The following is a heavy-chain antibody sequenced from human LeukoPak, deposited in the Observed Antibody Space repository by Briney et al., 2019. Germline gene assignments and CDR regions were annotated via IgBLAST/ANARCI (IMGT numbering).Heavy chain of an antibody. D-gene: IGHD2-2*01. CDR1: GGSISSVNYY. CDR2: IYYGGTT. J-gene: IGHJ3*02. CDR3: ARAPSSSSTFDI. V-gene: IGHV4-30-4*01. Sequence: SETLSLTCVVSGGSISSVNYYWNWIRQPPGKGLEWIGYIYYGGTTYYNPSLQSRVSISVDTSKIQFSLNLTSVTAADTAVYYCARAPSSSSTFDIWGQGTMVTVSS.